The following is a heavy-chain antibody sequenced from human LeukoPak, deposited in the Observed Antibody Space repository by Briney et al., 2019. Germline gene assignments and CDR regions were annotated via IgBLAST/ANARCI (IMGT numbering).Heavy chain of an antibody. CDR3: ASWVSYGDYDY. V-gene: IGHV1-18*01. CDR1: GYTFTSYG. J-gene: IGHJ4*02. D-gene: IGHD4-17*01. CDR2: ISAYNGNT. Sequence: GASVKVSCKASGYTFTSYGINWVRQAPGQGLEWMGWISAYNGNTNYAQKLQGRVTMTTDTSTSTAYMELRSLRSDDTAVYYCASWVSYGDYDYWGQGTLVTVSS.